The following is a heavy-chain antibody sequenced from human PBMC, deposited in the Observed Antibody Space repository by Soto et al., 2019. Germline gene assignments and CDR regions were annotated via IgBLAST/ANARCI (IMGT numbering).Heavy chain of an antibody. J-gene: IGHJ4*02. CDR3: ARGPGPFQILWPFALSWLDS. Sequence: QVQLQESGPGLVQPSQTLSLTCNVSGVSISSGDSHWNWIRQVPGKGLEWIGSIYYSGRTSYKSSVKRLGSISRDTSANHFSLRLTSVTAADAAVYFCARGPGPFQILWPFALSWLDSWSQGTLVTVSS. D-gene: IGHD2-15*01. CDR1: GVSISSGDSH. V-gene: IGHV4-31*01. CDR2: IYYSGRT.